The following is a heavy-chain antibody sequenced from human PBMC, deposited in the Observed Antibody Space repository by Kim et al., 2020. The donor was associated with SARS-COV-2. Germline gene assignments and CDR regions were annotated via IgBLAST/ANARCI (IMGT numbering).Heavy chain of an antibody. CDR1: GYNFINYW. J-gene: IGHJ4*02. V-gene: IGHV5-51*01. D-gene: IGHD4-4*01. Sequence: GESLKISCKISGYNFINYWIGWVRQMPGKGLEWMGIIYPGDSDTRYSPSFQGQVTISADKSISTAYLQWSALKASDTAMYYCARQKWPQAVSNSGFDCWGQGTLVTVSS. CDR2: IYPGDSDT. CDR3: ARQKWPQAVSNSGFDC.